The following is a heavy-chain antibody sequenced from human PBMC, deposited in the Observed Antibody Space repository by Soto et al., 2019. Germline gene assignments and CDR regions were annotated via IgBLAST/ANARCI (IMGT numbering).Heavy chain of an antibody. Sequence: QVQLVESGGGLVKPGGSLRLSCAASGFTFSDYYMSWIRQAPGKGLEWVSYISSSSSYTNYADSVKGRFTISRDNAKNSLYLQMTSLRAEDTAVYYCARDSRSAMDGSGWYSWFEPWGQGSLVTVSS. J-gene: IGHJ5*02. CDR1: GFTFSDYY. D-gene: IGHD6-13*01. V-gene: IGHV3-11*05. CDR2: ISSSSSYT. CDR3: ARDSRSAMDGSGWYSWFEP.